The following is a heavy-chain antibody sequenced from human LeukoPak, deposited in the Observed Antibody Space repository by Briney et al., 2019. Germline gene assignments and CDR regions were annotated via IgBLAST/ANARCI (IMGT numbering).Heavy chain of an antibody. CDR3: AKDPRKWFGDTGYYFDY. V-gene: IGHV3-30*18. D-gene: IGHD3-10*01. CDR2: ISYDVRNK. CDR1: GITFSSYG. Sequence: GGSLRLSCAASGITFSSYGVHWVRQAPGKGLEWVAVISYDVRNKYYADSVKGRFTISRDNSKNTLYLQMTSLRAEDTAVYYCAKDPRKWFGDTGYYFDYWGQGTLVTVSS. J-gene: IGHJ4*02.